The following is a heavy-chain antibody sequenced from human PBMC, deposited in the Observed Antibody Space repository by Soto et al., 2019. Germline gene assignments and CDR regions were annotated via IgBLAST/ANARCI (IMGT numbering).Heavy chain of an antibody. CDR3: AWESQTTVTKDYYYGMDV. V-gene: IGHV4-34*01. J-gene: IGHJ6*02. Sequence: SETLSLTCAVYGGSFSGYYWSWIRQPPGKGLERIGEINHSGSTNYNPSLKSRVTISVDTSKNQFSLKLSSVTAADTAVYYCAWESQTTVTKDYYYGMDVWGQGTTVTVSS. CDR2: INHSGST. D-gene: IGHD4-17*01. CDR1: GGSFSGYY.